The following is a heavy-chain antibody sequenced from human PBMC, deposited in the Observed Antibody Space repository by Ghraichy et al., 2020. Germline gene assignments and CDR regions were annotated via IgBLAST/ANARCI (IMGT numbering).Heavy chain of an antibody. J-gene: IGHJ6*03. Sequence: GESLNISCKVSGYSFTRNWIGWVRQMPGKGLEWMGIIYPGDSDTRYSPSFQGQVTISADKSISTAYLQWSSLKASDTAMYYCARHSPSGFVLFMDVWGKGTTVTVSS. CDR1: GYSFTRNW. D-gene: IGHD6-6*01. CDR3: ARHSPSGFVLFMDV. CDR2: IYPGDSDT. V-gene: IGHV5-51*01.